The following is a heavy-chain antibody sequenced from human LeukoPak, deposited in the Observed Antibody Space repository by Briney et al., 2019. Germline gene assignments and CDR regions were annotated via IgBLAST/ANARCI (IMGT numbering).Heavy chain of an antibody. CDR3: ARRGVGSSWAYFDY. Sequence: SETLSLTCTVSGGSISSGDYYWSWIRQPPGKGLEWIGYIYYSGSTYYNPSLKSRVTISVDTSKNQFSLKLSSVTAADTAVYYCARRGVGSSWAYFDYWGQGTLVTVSS. CDR2: IYYSGST. CDR1: GGSISSGDYY. D-gene: IGHD6-13*01. J-gene: IGHJ4*02. V-gene: IGHV4-30-4*01.